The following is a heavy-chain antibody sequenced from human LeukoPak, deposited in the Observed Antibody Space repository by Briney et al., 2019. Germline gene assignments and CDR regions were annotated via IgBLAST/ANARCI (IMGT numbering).Heavy chain of an antibody. V-gene: IGHV4-39*01. CDR2: IYYSGST. Sequence: SQTLSLTCTVSGGSISTSSYYWGWIRQPPGKGLEWTVKIYYSGSTYYNPSLKSRVTISVYTSKNQCSLKLSSVTAADTAVYYCAIRGPGVRWDYWGKGTLVTVPS. CDR1: GGSISTSSYY. J-gene: IGHJ4*02. CDR3: AIRGPGVRWDY. D-gene: IGHD3-16*01.